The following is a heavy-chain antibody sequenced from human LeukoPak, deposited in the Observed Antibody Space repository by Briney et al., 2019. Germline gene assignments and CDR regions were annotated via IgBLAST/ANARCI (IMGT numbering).Heavy chain of an antibody. V-gene: IGHV3-23*01. CDR1: GFTFSSYA. CDR2: ISGSGGST. CDR3: ARVWYTVTYGMDV. Sequence: PGGSLRLSCAASGFTFSSYAMSWVRQAPGKGLEWVSAISGSGGSTYYADPVKGRFTISRDNAKNSLYLQMNSLRAEDTAVYYCARVWYTVTYGMDVWGQGTTVTVSS. D-gene: IGHD4-17*01. J-gene: IGHJ6*02.